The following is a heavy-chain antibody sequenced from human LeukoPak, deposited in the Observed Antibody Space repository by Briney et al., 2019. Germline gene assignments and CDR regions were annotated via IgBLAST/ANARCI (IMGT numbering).Heavy chain of an antibody. D-gene: IGHD3-9*01. CDR1: GFTFSSYS. CDR3: ARDRDYDILTGPIPPDY. Sequence: GGSLRLSCAASGFTFSSYSMNWVRQAPGKGLEWVSSFSSSSSYIYYADSVKGRFTISRDNAKNSLYLQMNSLRAEDTAVYYCARDRDYDILTGPIPPDYWGQGTLVTVSS. V-gene: IGHV3-21*01. J-gene: IGHJ4*02. CDR2: FSSSSSYI.